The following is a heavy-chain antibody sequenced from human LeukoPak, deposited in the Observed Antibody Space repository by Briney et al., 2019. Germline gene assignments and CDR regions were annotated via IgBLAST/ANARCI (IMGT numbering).Heavy chain of an antibody. CDR3: ARGASAMDNFGY. D-gene: IGHD5-18*01. CDR2: IYYSGST. CDR1: GGSISSYY. J-gene: IGHJ4*02. V-gene: IGHV4-59*01. Sequence: SETLSLTCTVSGGSISSYYWSWIRQPPGKGLEWIGYIYYSGSTNYNPSLKSRVTISVDTSKNQFSLKLSSVTAADTAVYYCARGASAMDNFGYWGQGTLVTVSS.